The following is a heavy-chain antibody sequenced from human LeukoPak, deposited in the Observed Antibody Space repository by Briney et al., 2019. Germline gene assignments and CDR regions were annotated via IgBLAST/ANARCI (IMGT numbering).Heavy chain of an antibody. Sequence: PGRSLRLSCAASGFTFSSYAMHWVRQAPGKGLEWVAVISYDGSNKYYADSVKGRFTISRDNSKNTLYLQMNSLRGEDTAIYYCAKLSQYYSHRYYFYYMDVWGRGTTVTISS. CDR2: ISYDGSNK. CDR3: AKLSQYYSHRYYFYYMDV. J-gene: IGHJ6*03. V-gene: IGHV3-30*04. D-gene: IGHD3-10*01. CDR1: GFTFSSYA.